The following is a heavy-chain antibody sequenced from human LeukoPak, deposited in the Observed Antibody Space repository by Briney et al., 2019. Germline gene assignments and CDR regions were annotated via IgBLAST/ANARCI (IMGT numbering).Heavy chain of an antibody. CDR3: AGLGYSSGWYQQYYFDY. J-gene: IGHJ4*02. D-gene: IGHD6-19*01. Sequence: SETLSLTCAVYGGSFSGYYWSWIRQPPGKGLEWIGEINHSGSTNYNPSLKSRVTISVDTSKNQFSLKLSSVTAADTAVYYRAGLGYSSGWYQQYYFDYWGQGTLVTVSS. V-gene: IGHV4-34*01. CDR2: INHSGST. CDR1: GGSFSGYY.